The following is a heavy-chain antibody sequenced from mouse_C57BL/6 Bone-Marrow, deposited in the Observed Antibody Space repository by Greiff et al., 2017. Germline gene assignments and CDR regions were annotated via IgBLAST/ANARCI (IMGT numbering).Heavy chain of an antibody. CDR2: INPYNGGT. V-gene: IGHV1-19*01. CDR3: ARLWFAY. J-gene: IGHJ3*01. Sequence: VQLKESGPVLVKPGASVKMSCKASGYTFTDYYMNWVKQSHGKSLEWIGVINPYNGGTSYNQKFKGKATLTVDKSSSTAYMELNSLTSEDAAVYDCARLWFAYWGQGTLVTVSA. CDR1: GYTFTDYY.